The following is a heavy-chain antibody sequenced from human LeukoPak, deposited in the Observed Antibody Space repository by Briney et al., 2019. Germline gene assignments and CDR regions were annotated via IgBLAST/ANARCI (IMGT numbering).Heavy chain of an antibody. CDR2: IRFDGSNK. CDR1: GFTFSSYG. CDR3: AKDDIVGPNTVRLDY. V-gene: IGHV3-30*02. Sequence: GGSLRLSCAASGFTFSSYGMHWVRQAPGKGLEWVAFIRFDGSNKYYADSVKGRFTISRDNSKNTLYLQMNSLRAEDTALYYCAKDDIVGPNTVRLDYWGQGTLVTVSS. D-gene: IGHD1-26*01. J-gene: IGHJ4*02.